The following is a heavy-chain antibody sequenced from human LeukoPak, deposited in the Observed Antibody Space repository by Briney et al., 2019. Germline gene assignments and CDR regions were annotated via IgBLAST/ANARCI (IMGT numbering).Heavy chain of an antibody. Sequence: GGSRTLSCAASGFTFHDYAMYWVRQAPGKGLEWVSLLIGNGSSAYYADSVKGRFTVSRDNSKNSLYLQMNSLRTEDTALYYCAKDGGYCSEDTCYSWFDLWGHGTLVTVSS. V-gene: IGHV3-43*02. CDR1: GFTFHDYA. CDR3: AKDGGYCSEDTCYSWFDL. J-gene: IGHJ5*02. D-gene: IGHD2-15*01. CDR2: LIGNGSSA.